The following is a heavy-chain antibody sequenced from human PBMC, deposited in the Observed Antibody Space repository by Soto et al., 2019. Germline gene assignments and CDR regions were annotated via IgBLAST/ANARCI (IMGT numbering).Heavy chain of an antibody. J-gene: IGHJ4*02. CDR2: IYYSGST. CDR3: ARVDRNDFWSGYYTRYYFDY. V-gene: IGHV4-61*01. CDR1: GGSVSSGSYY. D-gene: IGHD3-3*01. Sequence: SETLSLTCTVSGGSVSSGSYYWSWIRQPPGKGLEWIGYIYYSGSTNYNPSLKSRVTISVDTSKYQFSLKLSSVTAADTAVYYCARVDRNDFWSGYYTRYYFDYWGQGTLVTVSS.